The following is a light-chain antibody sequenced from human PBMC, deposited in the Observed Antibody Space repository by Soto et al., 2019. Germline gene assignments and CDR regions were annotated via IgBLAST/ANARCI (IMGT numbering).Light chain of an antibody. CDR3: SSYTSSSTRNV. V-gene: IGLV2-14*01. Sequence: QSALTQPASVSGSPGQSITISCTGTSSDVGGYNSVSWYQQHPGKAPKLMIYEVSNRPSGVSNRFSGSKSGSTASLTISGLQAEDEADYYCSSYTSSSTRNVFGTGTKVTIL. CDR2: EVS. J-gene: IGLJ1*01. CDR1: SSDVGGYNS.